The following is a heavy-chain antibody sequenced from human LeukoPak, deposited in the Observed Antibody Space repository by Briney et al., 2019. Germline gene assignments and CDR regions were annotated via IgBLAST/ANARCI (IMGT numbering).Heavy chain of an antibody. CDR1: GDTFTSYN. D-gene: IGHD3-10*01. V-gene: IGHV1-18*01. J-gene: IGHJ4*02. CDR2: ISVYKGNT. Sequence: GASVKVSCKASGDTFTSYNINWVRQAPGQGLEWMGWISVYKGNTNYAQKLQGRVTMTTDTSTSTAYMELRSLRSDDTAVYYCTRDSGSYYDYWGQGTLVTVSS. CDR3: TRDSGSYYDY.